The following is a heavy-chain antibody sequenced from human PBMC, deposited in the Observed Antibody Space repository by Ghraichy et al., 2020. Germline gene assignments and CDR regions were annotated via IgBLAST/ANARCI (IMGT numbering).Heavy chain of an antibody. CDR3: ARDPAQDIVVVVAARTYDY. J-gene: IGHJ4*02. Sequence: ASVKVSCKASGYTFTSYGISWVRQAPGQGLEWMGWISGYNGNTNYAQKFQGRVTMTTDTSTSTAYMELRSLRSDATAVYYCARDPAQDIVVVVAARTYDYWGQGTLVNVSS. CDR2: ISGYNGNT. D-gene: IGHD2-15*01. V-gene: IGHV1-18*01. CDR1: GYTFTSYG.